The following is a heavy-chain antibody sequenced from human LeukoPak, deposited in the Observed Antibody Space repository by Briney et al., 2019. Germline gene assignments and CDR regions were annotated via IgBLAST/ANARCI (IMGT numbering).Heavy chain of an antibody. J-gene: IGHJ5*02. Sequence: PGGSLRLSCAGSGFTFSRYAMSWVRHVPGKGLEWVSAISGSGGETFSTDSVKGRFTIARDNSKNTLYLQVNNLRAEDTAVYYCAKDRFGSGGPNWFGPWGQGTLVTVSS. CDR3: AKDRFGSGGPNWFGP. CDR2: ISGSGGET. V-gene: IGHV3-23*01. D-gene: IGHD3-10*01. CDR1: GFTFSRYA.